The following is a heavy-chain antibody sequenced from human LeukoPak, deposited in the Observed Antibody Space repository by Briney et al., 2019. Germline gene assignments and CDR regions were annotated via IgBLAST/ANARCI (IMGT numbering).Heavy chain of an antibody. Sequence: GGSLRLSCAASGLTFSSYAMSWVRQAPGKGLEWVSAMSGSGGSTDYSDSVKGRFTISRDNSKNTLYLQMNSLRAEDTAVYYCARDQDEGGTFDYWGQGTLVTVSS. CDR2: MSGSGGST. V-gene: IGHV3-23*01. CDR3: ARDQDEGGTFDY. J-gene: IGHJ4*02. CDR1: GLTFSSYA. D-gene: IGHD3-16*01.